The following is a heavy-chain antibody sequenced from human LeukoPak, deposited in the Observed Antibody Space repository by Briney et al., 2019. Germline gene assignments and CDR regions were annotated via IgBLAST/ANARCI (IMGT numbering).Heavy chain of an antibody. V-gene: IGHV1-69*13. J-gene: IGHJ5*02. CDR3: VRDCTDGVCYTFSRGWFDP. Sequence: SVKVSCKASGGTLSSYVISWVRQAPGQGLEWMGGIIPISGIARYSQKFQGRVTMTADEPTSTAYMELSGLSFEGTAVYFCVRDCTDGVCYTFSRGWFDPWGQGTLVTVSS. CDR2: IIPISGIA. CDR1: GGTLSSYV. D-gene: IGHD2-8*01.